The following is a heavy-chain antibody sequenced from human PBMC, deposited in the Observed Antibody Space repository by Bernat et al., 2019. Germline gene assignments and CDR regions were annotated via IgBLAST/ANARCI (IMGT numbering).Heavy chain of an antibody. CDR1: GYTFTSYG. V-gene: IGHV1-18*01. CDR2: ISAYNGNT. D-gene: IGHD3-10*01. CDR3: ARDGTITMVQGVIFDDKTYNWFDP. J-gene: IGHJ5*02. Sequence: QVQLVQSGAEVKKPGASVKVSCKASGYTFTSYGISWVRQAPGQGLEWMGWISAYNGNTNYEQKLQGKVTMTTETATSTAYMELRSMRSDDTAVYYCARDGTITMVQGVIFDDKTYNWFDPWGQGTLVTVSS.